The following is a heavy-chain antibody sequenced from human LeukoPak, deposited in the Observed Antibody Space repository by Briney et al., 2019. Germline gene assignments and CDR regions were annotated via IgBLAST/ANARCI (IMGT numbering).Heavy chain of an antibody. CDR2: IKQDGSEK. D-gene: IGHD2-15*01. CDR3: ASGVGRYCSGGSCYIFDY. Sequence: PGGSLRLSCAASGFTFSSYWMSWVRQAPGKGLEWVANIKQDGSEKYYVDSVKGRFTISRDNAKNSLYLQMNSLRSDDTAVYYCASGVGRYCSGGSCYIFDYWGQGTLVTVSS. J-gene: IGHJ4*02. CDR1: GFTFSSYW. V-gene: IGHV3-7*03.